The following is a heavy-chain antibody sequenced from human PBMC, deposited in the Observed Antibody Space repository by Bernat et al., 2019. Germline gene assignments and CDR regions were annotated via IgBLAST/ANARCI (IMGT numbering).Heavy chain of an antibody. CDR3: ARGRVLRYFDWFFQH. CDR1: GGSISSGGYY. V-gene: IGHV4-31*03. Sequence: QVQLQESGPGLVKPSQTLSLTRTVSGGSISSGGYYWSWIRQHPGKGLEWIGYIYYSGSTYYNPSLKSRVTISVDTSKNQFSLKLSSVTAADTAVYYCARGRVLRYFDWFFQHWGQGTLVTVSS. D-gene: IGHD3-9*01. J-gene: IGHJ1*01. CDR2: IYYSGST.